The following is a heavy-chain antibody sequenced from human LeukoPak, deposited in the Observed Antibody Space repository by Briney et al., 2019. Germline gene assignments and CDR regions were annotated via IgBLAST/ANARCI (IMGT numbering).Heavy chain of an antibody. V-gene: IGHV1-46*01. Sequence: GGSVKVSCKASGYIFANYYMHWVRQAPGQGLGWMGIINPSGGSTSYAQKFQGRVTMTRDTSTRTVYMEVNSLRSEDTAVYYCARQGTYSSAIGMGYWGQGTLVTVSS. CDR1: GYIFANYY. J-gene: IGHJ4*02. CDR2: INPSGGST. CDR3: ARQGTYSSAIGMGY. D-gene: IGHD6-19*01.